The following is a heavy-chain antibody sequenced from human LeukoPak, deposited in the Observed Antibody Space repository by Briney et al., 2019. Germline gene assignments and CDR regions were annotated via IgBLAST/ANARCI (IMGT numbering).Heavy chain of an antibody. J-gene: IGHJ4*02. CDR2: IYPGDSDT. CDR3: ARRSEFYDSSGDYIDY. Sequence: GESLKISCKGSGYSFTSYWIGWVRQMPGKGLEWMGIIYPGDSDTRYSPSFQGQVTISADKSISTAYLQWSSLKASDTAMYYCARRSEFYDSSGDYIDYWGQGTLVTVSS. D-gene: IGHD3-22*01. V-gene: IGHV5-51*01. CDR1: GYSFTSYW.